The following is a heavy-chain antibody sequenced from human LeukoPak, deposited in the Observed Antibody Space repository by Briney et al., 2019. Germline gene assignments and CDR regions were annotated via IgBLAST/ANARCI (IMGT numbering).Heavy chain of an antibody. CDR1: GFTFSNYG. CDR2: IWYDGSNK. D-gene: IGHD3-22*01. Sequence: PGRSLRLSCTASGFTFSNYGMHWVRQAPGKGLEWVAVIWYDGSNKYYADSVKGRFTISRDNSKNTLYLQMNSLRAEDTAVYYCARNYDSSGYYFWFDPWGQGTLVTVSS. CDR3: ARNYDSSGYYFWFDP. V-gene: IGHV3-33*01. J-gene: IGHJ5*02.